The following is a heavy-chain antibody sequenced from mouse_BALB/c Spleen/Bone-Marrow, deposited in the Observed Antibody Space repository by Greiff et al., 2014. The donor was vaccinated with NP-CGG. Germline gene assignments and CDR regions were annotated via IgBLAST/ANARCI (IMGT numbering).Heavy chain of an antibody. J-gene: IGHJ3*01. CDR1: GYTFTSYW. Sequence: QVQLKESGAELVKPGASVKMFCKASGYTFTSYWMHWGEQRPGQGLEWIGTIDPSDSYTSYNQKFKGKATLTVDTSSSTAYMQLSSLTSEDSAVYYCTRMWAYWGQGTLVTVSA. CDR3: TRMWAY. V-gene: IGHV1S127*01. CDR2: IDPSDSYT.